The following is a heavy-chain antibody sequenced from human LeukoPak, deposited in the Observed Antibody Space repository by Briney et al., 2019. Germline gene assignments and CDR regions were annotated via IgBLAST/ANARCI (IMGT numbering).Heavy chain of an antibody. CDR2: INSDGSST. CDR1: GFTFSSYW. D-gene: IGHD6-13*01. J-gene: IGHJ4*02. CDR3: ARDVYRGSSWYAFDF. V-gene: IGHV3-74*01. Sequence: GGSLRLSCAASGFTFSSYWMHWVRQVPGKGLVWVSRINSDGSSTSYADSVKGRFTISRDDAKNTLYLQMNSLRAEDTAVYYCARDVYRGSSWYAFDFWGQGTLVTVSS.